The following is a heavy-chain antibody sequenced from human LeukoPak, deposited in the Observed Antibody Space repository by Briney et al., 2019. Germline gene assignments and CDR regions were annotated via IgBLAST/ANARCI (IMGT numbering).Heavy chain of an antibody. V-gene: IGHV3-33*08. Sequence: GGSLRLSCAASGFTFSNAWMSWARQAPGKGLEWVAVIWYDGSNKYYADSVKGRFTISRDNSKNTLYLQMNSLRAEDTAVYYCARSPEGGDSSSWYDYWGQGTLVTVSS. J-gene: IGHJ4*02. D-gene: IGHD6-13*01. CDR2: IWYDGSNK. CDR1: GFTFSNAW. CDR3: ARSPEGGDSSSWYDY.